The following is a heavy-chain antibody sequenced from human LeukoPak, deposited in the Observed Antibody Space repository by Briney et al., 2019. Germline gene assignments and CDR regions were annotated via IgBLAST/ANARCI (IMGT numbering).Heavy chain of an antibody. Sequence: PGGSLRLSCAASGFTFSSYWMNWVRQAPGKGLEWVANIKQDGSEKYYVDSVKGRFTISRDNAKNSLYLQMNSLRAEDTAVYYCARPIAYYDSSGYAFLFDYWGQGTLVTVSS. CDR3: ARPIAYYDSSGYAFLFDY. D-gene: IGHD3-22*01. CDR1: GFTFSSYW. J-gene: IGHJ4*02. CDR2: IKQDGSEK. V-gene: IGHV3-7*01.